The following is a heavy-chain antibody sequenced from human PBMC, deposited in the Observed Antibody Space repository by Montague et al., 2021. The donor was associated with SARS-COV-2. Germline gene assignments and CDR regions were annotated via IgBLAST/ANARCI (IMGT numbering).Heavy chain of an antibody. CDR2: IYYSGST. J-gene: IGHJ5*02. V-gene: IGHV4-39*01. D-gene: IGHD2-2*01. CDR1: GGSISSSSYY. Sequence: SETLSLTCTVSGGSISSSSYYWGWIRQPPGKGLERIGSIYYSGSTYYNPSLKSRVTISVDTSKNQFSPKLSSVTAADTAVYYCARQGDQLLLEYWFDPWGQGTLVTVSS. CDR3: ARQGDQLLLEYWFDP.